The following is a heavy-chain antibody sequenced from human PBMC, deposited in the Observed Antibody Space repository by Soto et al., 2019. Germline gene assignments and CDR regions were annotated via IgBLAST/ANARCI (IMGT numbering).Heavy chain of an antibody. CDR2: ISYDGSNK. J-gene: IGHJ4*02. Sequence: QVQLVESGGGVVQPGRSLRLSCAASGFTFSSYAMHWVRQAPGKGLEWVAVISYDGSNKYYADSVKGRSTISRDNSKNTLYLQMNSLSAEYTAVYYCASPNGHLHYFAYWGQGTLVTVSS. D-gene: IGHD3-3*02. CDR3: ASPNGHLHYFAY. V-gene: IGHV3-30-3*01. CDR1: GFTFSSYA.